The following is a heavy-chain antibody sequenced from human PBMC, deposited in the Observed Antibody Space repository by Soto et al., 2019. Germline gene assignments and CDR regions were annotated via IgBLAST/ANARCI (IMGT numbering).Heavy chain of an antibody. CDR2: FDPEDGET. D-gene: IGHD5-18*01. V-gene: IGHV1-24*01. CDR3: ATDRRATAILYY. CDR1: GYTFSSYG. J-gene: IGHJ4*02. Sequence: ASVKVSCKASGYTFSSYGISWFRQAPGKGFEWMGGFDPEDGETIYAQKFQGRVAMTEDTSTETAYMELSSLRSEDTAVYYCATDRRATAILYYSGQGTLVTVSS.